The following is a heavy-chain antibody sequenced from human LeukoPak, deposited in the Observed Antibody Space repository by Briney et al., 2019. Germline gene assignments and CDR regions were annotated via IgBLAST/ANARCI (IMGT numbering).Heavy chain of an antibody. CDR3: AKDTTPPKAGFDP. CDR1: GFTFSSYG. CDR2: IRYDGSNK. D-gene: IGHD1-14*01. J-gene: IGHJ5*02. V-gene: IGHV3-30*02. Sequence: GGSLRLSCAASGFTFSSYGMHWVRQAPGKGLEWVAFIRYDGSNKYYADSVKGRFTISRDNSKNTLYLRMNSLRAEDTAVYYCAKDTTPPKAGFDPWGQGTLVTVSS.